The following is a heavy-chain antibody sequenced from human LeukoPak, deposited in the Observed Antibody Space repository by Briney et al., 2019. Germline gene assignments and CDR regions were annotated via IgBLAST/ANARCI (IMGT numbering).Heavy chain of an antibody. CDR1: GFTFDDYA. CDR3: AKETYYYDSSGYYGPFDY. Sequence: GRSLRLSCAASGFTFDDYAMHWVRQAPGKGLEWVSGISWNSGSIGYADSVKGRFTISRDNAKNSLYLQMNSLRAEDTALYYCAKETYYYDSSGYYGPFDYWGQGTLATVSS. D-gene: IGHD3-22*01. V-gene: IGHV3-9*01. CDR2: ISWNSGSI. J-gene: IGHJ4*02.